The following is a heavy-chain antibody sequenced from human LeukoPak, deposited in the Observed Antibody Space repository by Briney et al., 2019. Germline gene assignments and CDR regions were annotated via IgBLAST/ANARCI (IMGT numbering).Heavy chain of an antibody. J-gene: IGHJ5*02. CDR2: IYHSGST. V-gene: IGHV4-30-2*01. Sequence: SETLSLTCAFSGGSISSGGYSWSWLRQPPGKGLEWIGYIYHSGSTYYNPSLKSRVTISVDRSKNQFSLKLSSVTAADTAVYYCARDSYSNYGGNWFDPWGQGTLVTVSS. CDR1: GGSISSGGYS. D-gene: IGHD4-11*01. CDR3: ARDSYSNYGGNWFDP.